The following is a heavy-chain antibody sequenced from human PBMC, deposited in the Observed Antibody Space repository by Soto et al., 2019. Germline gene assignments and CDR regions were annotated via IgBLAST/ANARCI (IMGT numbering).Heavy chain of an antibody. CDR2: ISYDGSNK. CDR1: GFTFSSYG. V-gene: IGHV3-30*18. J-gene: IGHJ6*02. Sequence: QVQLVESGGGVVQPGRSLRLSCAASGFTFSSYGMHWVRQAPGKGLEWVAVISYDGSNKYYADSVKGRFTISRDNSKNTLYLQMNSLRAEDTAVYYCAKALTGKRDYYGMDVWGQGTKVTVSS. CDR3: AKALTGKRDYYGMDV.